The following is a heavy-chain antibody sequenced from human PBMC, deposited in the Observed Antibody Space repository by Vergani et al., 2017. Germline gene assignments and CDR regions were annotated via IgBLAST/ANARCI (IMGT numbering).Heavy chain of an antibody. J-gene: IGHJ3*02. V-gene: IGHV4-34*11. CDR1: GGSFSGYY. CDR3: ARQVVVTAKDAFDI. Sequence: QVQLQQWGAGLLKPSETLSLTCAVYGGSFSGYYWSWIRQPPGKGLEWIGYIYYSGSTNYNPSLKSRVTISVDTSKNQFSLKLSSVTAADTAVYYCARQVVVTAKDAFDIWGQGTMVTVSS. D-gene: IGHD2-21*02. CDR2: IYYSGST.